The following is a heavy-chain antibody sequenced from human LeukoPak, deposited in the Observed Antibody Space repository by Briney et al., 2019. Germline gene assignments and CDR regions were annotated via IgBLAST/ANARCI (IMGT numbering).Heavy chain of an antibody. CDR2: IFYSGNA. V-gene: IGHV4-31*03. CDR3: ARENSGSYLRKWFDP. CDR1: GDSISSGVYY. J-gene: IGHJ5*02. D-gene: IGHD1-26*01. Sequence: SETLSLTCTVSGDSISSGVYYWSWIRQYPGRGLEWIGYIFYSGNAYYNPSLKSRATMSVDTSKNQFSLRLRSVTAADTAIYYCARENSGSYLRKWFDPWGQGSLVTVSS.